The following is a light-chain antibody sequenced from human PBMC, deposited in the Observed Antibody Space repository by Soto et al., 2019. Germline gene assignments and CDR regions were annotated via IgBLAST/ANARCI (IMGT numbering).Light chain of an antibody. CDR2: DVI. Sequence: QSVLTQPASVSGSPGQSITISCTGTSSDVGGYNYVSWYQQHPGNAPKLMIYDVINRPSGVSNRFSGSKSGNTASLTISGLQAEDEADYYCSSYKGSSTVVFGGWTQLTVL. V-gene: IGLV2-14*01. CDR3: SSYKGSSTVV. CDR1: SSDVGGYNY. J-gene: IGLJ3*02.